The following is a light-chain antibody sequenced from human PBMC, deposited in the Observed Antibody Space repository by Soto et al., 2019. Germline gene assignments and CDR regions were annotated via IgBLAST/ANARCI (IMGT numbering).Light chain of an antibody. Sequence: QSVLAQPPSASGTPGQGVTISCSGSSSNVGSNTVNWYQQLAGTAPKLLIYSNNQRPSGVPDRFSGSKSGTSASLAISGLQSEDEADYYCAAWDDSLNGYVFGTGTKVTVL. CDR1: SSNVGSNT. CDR3: AAWDDSLNGYV. CDR2: SNN. J-gene: IGLJ1*01. V-gene: IGLV1-44*01.